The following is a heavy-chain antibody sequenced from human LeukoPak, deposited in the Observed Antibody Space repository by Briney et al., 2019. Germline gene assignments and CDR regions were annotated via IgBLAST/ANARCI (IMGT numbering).Heavy chain of an antibody. D-gene: IGHD3-10*01. CDR3: ARCPGSSGSLLAFDF. J-gene: IGHJ3*01. Sequence: GESLKISCKGSGYSFPTYWIAWVRQRPGRGLEWMGIIYPGDSDTRYSPSFQGQVTISVDKFINTVYLQWSSLKASDTAMYYCARCPGSSGSLLAFDFWGQGTMVTASS. CDR2: IYPGDSDT. CDR1: GYSFPTYW. V-gene: IGHV5-51*01.